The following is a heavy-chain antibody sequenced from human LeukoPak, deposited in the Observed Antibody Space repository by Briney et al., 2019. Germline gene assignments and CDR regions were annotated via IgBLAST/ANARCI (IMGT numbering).Heavy chain of an antibody. Sequence: SETLSLTCTVSGGSISSSSYYWGWIRQPPGKGLEWIGRIYTSGSTNYNPSLKSRVTMSVDTSKKQFSLKLSSVTAADTAVYYCARTPIYYYDNSGYYDWGQGTLVTVSS. D-gene: IGHD3-22*01. CDR2: IYTSGST. J-gene: IGHJ4*02. CDR3: ARTPIYYYDNSGYYD. V-gene: IGHV4-39*07. CDR1: GGSISSSSYY.